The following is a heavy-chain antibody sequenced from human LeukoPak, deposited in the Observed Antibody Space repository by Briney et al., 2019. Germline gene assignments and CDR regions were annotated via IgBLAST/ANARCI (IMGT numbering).Heavy chain of an antibody. CDR3: ARDLECTSYAELDY. CDR2: IWYDGSNK. CDR1: GFTLCSFG. Sequence: GGSLRLSCAASGFTLCSFGMHCVRPAPGEGLEWVAVIWYDGSNKYYAASVKGRFTISKDNSKNTLYLQMNRRRTQAPAVLYFARDLECTSYAELDYWGQGTLVTVSS. J-gene: IGHJ4*02. D-gene: IGHD1-26*01. V-gene: IGHV3-33*01.